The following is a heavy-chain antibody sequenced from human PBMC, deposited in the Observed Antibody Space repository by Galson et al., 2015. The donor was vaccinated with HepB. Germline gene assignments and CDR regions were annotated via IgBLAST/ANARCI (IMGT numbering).Heavy chain of an antibody. CDR3: ASGGITLVRGVNY. J-gene: IGHJ4*02. V-gene: IGHV3-21*01. Sequence: SLRLSCAASGFTFSIYSMNWVRQAPGKGLEWVSSISSSSSYIYYADSVKGRFTISRDDAKNSLYLQMNSLRAEDTAVYYCASGGITLVRGVNYWGQGTLVIVSS. CDR2: ISSSSSYI. D-gene: IGHD3-10*01. CDR1: GFTFSIYS.